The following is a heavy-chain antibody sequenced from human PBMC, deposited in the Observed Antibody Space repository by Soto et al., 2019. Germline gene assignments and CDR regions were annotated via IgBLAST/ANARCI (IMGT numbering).Heavy chain of an antibody. D-gene: IGHD3-22*01. J-gene: IGHJ4*02. CDR2: IYYSGST. V-gene: IGHV4-61*01. CDR1: GGSVSSGSYY. CDR3: ARSETSYYYEPYYFDY. Sequence: SETLSLTCTVSGGSVSSGSYYWSWIRQPPGKGLEWIGYIYYSGSTNYNPSLKSRVTISVDTSKNQFSLKLSSVTAADTAVYYCARSETSYYYEPYYFDYWGQGTLVTVSS.